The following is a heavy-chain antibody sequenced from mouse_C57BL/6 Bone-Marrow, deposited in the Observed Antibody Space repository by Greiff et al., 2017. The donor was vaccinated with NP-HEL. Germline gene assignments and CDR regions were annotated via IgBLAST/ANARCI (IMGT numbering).Heavy chain of an antibody. Sequence: VHVKQSGAELVRPGASVKLSCTASGFNIKDDYMHWVKQRPEQGLEWIGWIDPENGDTEYASKFPGKATLTADTSSNTAYLQLSSLTSDDTAVYYCTNGIYYGYDEYAYWGRGTRATVTA. J-gene: IGHJ3*01. CDR2: IDPENGDT. D-gene: IGHD2-2*01. V-gene: IGHV14-4*01. CDR1: GFNIKDDY. CDR3: TNGIYYGYDEYAY.